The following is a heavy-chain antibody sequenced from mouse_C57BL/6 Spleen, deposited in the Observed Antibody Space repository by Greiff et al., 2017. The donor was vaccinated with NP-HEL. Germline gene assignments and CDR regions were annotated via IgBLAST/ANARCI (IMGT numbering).Heavy chain of an antibody. CDR1: GYTFTSYW. CDR2: IYPSDSET. V-gene: IGHV1-61*01. D-gene: IGHD3-1*01. J-gene: IGHJ2*01. CDR3: ARSLTWAYFDY. Sequence: QVQLQQPGAELVRPGSSVKLSCKASGYTFTSYWMDWVKQRPGQGLEWIGNIYPSDSETHYNQKFKDKATLTVDKSSSTAYMLLSSLTSEDSAVYYCARSLTWAYFDYWGQGTTLTVSS.